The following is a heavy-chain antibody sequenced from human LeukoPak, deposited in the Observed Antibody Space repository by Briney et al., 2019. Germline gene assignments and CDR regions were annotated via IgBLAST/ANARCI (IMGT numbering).Heavy chain of an antibody. D-gene: IGHD3-3*01. CDR1: GGSISSYY. V-gene: IGHV4-59*01. CDR2: IYYSGST. CDR3: ARDYDFWSGYYY. Sequence: SETLPLTCTVSGGSISSYYWSWIRQPPGKGLEWIGYIYYSGSTTYNPSLKSRVTISVDTSKNQFSLKRSSVTAADTAVYYCARDYDFWSGYYYWGQGTLVTVSS. J-gene: IGHJ4*02.